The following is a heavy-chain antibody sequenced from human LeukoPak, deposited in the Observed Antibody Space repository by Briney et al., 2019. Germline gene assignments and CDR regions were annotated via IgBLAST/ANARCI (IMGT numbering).Heavy chain of an antibody. D-gene: IGHD3-22*01. CDR1: GFTFSSYW. CDR3: AKDGGNYYDTAGNHLMRSYMDV. V-gene: IGHV3-30*18. Sequence: GGSLRLSCAASGFTFSSYWMHWVRQAPGKGLVWVTVISHDAKSTYHVDSVKGRFTISRDNSKNTLYLQMNSLRAEDTAVYYCAKDGGNYYDTAGNHLMRSYMDVWGKGTTVTVSS. CDR2: ISHDAKST. J-gene: IGHJ6*04.